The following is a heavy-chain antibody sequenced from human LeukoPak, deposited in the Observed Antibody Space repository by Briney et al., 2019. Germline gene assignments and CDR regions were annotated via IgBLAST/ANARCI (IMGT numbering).Heavy chain of an antibody. D-gene: IGHD6-13*01. Sequence: PGGSLRLFCAASGFTFSSYAMHWVRQAPGKGLEWGSGISWNSGRIRYADSVKGRFTISRDNAKNSLYLQMNSLRAGDTALYYCAKDIAAGGRSPVDYWGQGTLVTVSS. V-gene: IGHV3-9*01. CDR1: GFTFSSYA. CDR2: ISWNSGRI. J-gene: IGHJ4*02. CDR3: AKDIAAGGRSPVDY.